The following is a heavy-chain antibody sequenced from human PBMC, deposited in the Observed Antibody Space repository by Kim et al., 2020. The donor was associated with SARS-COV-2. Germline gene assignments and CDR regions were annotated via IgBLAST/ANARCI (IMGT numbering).Heavy chain of an antibody. D-gene: IGHD6-6*01. CDR3: ARGVEYSSSEPFDY. Sequence: AQKLQGRVTMTTDTSTSTAYMELRSLRSDDTAVYYCARGVEYSSSEPFDYWGQGTLVTVSS. J-gene: IGHJ4*02. V-gene: IGHV1-18*01.